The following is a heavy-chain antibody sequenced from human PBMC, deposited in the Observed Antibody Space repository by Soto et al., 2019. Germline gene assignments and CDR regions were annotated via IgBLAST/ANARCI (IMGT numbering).Heavy chain of an antibody. CDR1: GGSISSSSYY. Sequence: QLQLQESGPGLVKPSETLSLTCTVSGGSISSSSYYWGWIRQPPGKGLEWIGSIYYSGSTYYNPSLKSRVTISVDTSKNQFSLKLSSVTAADTAVYYCARHEAIYGDYGTYWYFDLWGRGTLVTVSS. CDR3: ARHEAIYGDYGTYWYFDL. CDR2: IYYSGST. V-gene: IGHV4-39*01. D-gene: IGHD4-17*01. J-gene: IGHJ2*01.